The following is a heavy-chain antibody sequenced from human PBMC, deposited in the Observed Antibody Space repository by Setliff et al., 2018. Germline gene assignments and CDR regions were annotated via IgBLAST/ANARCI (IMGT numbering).Heavy chain of an antibody. Sequence: SETLSLTCTVSGGSISSPSYFWGWVRQPPGKEMEWIATIYYSGSSYYNPSLKSRVTISFNTSKNQISVKLSSVTAADTAVYYCARHKSNGSGSYPSLYMDVWGKGIMVTVSS. J-gene: IGHJ6*03. V-gene: IGHV4-39*01. CDR3: ARHKSNGSGSYPSLYMDV. D-gene: IGHD3-10*01. CDR1: GGSISSPSYF. CDR2: IYYSGSS.